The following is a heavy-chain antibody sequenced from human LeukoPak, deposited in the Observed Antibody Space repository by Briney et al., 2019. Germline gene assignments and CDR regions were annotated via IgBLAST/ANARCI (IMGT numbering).Heavy chain of an antibody. D-gene: IGHD2-8*02. CDR2: STSGGST. Sequence: PGGSLRLSCAASGFTFSSYAMTWVRQAPGKGLEWVSVSTSGGSTYYADSVKGRFTISRDNSKNTVYLQMNSLRVEDTAVYFCAKDRVSGGVWSIEYWGQGTLVTVSS. V-gene: IGHV3-23*01. CDR1: GFTFSSYA. CDR3: AKDRVSGGVWSIEY. J-gene: IGHJ4*02.